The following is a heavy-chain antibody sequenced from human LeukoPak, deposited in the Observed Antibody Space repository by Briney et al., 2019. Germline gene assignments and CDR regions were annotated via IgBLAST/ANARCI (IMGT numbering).Heavy chain of an antibody. D-gene: IGHD3-10*01. CDR3: ARQHYGSGSYVYFDY. CDR1: GGSISSYY. V-gene: IGHV4-59*08. CDR2: IYYSGST. Sequence: PSETLSLTCTVSGGSISSYYWSWIRQPPGKGLEWIGYIYYSGSTNYNPSLKSRVTISVDTSKNQFSLKLSSVTAADTAVYYCARQHYGSGSYVYFDYWGQGTLVTVSS. J-gene: IGHJ4*02.